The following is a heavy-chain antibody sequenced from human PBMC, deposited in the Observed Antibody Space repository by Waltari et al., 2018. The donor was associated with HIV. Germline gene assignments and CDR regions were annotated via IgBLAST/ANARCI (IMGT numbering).Heavy chain of an antibody. CDR3: ARDHGGGYYDSSGYYLDAFDI. CDR2: IYHSGST. CDR1: SYSISSGYY. J-gene: IGHJ3*02. V-gene: IGHV4-38-2*02. Sequence: QVQLQESGPGLVKPSETLSLTCAVSSYSISSGYYWGWIRQPPGKGPEWIGSIYHSGSTYYNPTLKSRVTISVDTSKNQFSLKLSSVTAADTAVYYCARDHGGGYYDSSGYYLDAFDIWGQGTMVTVSS. D-gene: IGHD3-22*01.